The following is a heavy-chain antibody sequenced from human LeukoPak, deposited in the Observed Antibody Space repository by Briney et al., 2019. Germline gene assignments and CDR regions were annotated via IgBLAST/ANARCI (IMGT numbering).Heavy chain of an antibody. J-gene: IGHJ6*03. CDR1: GFTFHDYA. V-gene: IGHV3-9*01. Sequence: GRSLRLSCAASGFTFHDYAMHWVRQAPGKGLEWGSRISWNRGIIDYADSVRGRFTLSLEKAKNTLFLQMNSPRADDTAVYYCARDSGESGGSEKWAYYYYMDVWGKGTTVTVSS. CDR3: ARDSGESGGSEKWAYYYYMDV. D-gene: IGHD2-8*02. CDR2: ISWNRGII.